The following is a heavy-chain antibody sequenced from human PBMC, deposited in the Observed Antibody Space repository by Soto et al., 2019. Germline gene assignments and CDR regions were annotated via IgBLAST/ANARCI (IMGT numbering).Heavy chain of an antibody. CDR1: GGSISSGDYY. J-gene: IGHJ6*02. CDR2: IYYSGST. V-gene: IGHV4-30-4*01. Sequence: PSETLSLTCTVSGGSISSGDYYWSWIRQPPGKGLEWIGYIYYSGSTYYNPSLKSRVTISVDTSKNQFSLKLSSVTAADTAVYYCARVPRATYYYYYGMDVWGQGTTVTVSS. CDR3: ARVPRATYYYYYGMDV. D-gene: IGHD1-26*01.